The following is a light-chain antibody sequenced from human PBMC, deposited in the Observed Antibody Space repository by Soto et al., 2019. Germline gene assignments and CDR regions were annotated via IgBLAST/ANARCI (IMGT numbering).Light chain of an antibody. J-gene: IGKJ2*01. Sequence: DVVMTPSPLSLPVTLGQPASISCRASRSLIYTDGNTYLNWFHQRPGQSPRRLFSKVSNRDSGVPDRFSGSGSGTDFTLKISRVEAEDVGLYYCMQGTHWPYTFGQGTKLEIK. CDR1: RSLIYTDGNTY. CDR2: KVS. CDR3: MQGTHWPYT. V-gene: IGKV2-30*01.